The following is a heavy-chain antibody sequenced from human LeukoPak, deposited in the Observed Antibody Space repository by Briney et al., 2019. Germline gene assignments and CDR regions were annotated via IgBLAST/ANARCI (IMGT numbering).Heavy chain of an antibody. V-gene: IGHV3-66*01. CDR1: GFTVSSNY. D-gene: IGHD3-22*01. Sequence: GGSLRLSCAASGFTVSSNYMNWVRQAPGKGLEWVSVLYTDGTTYYADSVKGRFTISRDNSKNTLSLQMNSLRAEDTAVYYCARVSPESSGYPRGYFDYWGQGTLVTASS. J-gene: IGHJ4*02. CDR3: ARVSPESSGYPRGYFDY. CDR2: LYTDGTT.